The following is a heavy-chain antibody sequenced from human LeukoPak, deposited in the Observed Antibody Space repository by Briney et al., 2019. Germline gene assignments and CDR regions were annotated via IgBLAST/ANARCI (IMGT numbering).Heavy chain of an antibody. CDR1: RDSFSTNSAT. CDR2: TYYRSKWYN. V-gene: IGHV6-1*01. CDR3: ARDQGLGRYAFDI. Sequence: SQTLSLTCAISRDSFSTNSATWNWIRQSPSRGLEWLGRTYYRSKWYNDYAVSVKSRITINPDTSKNQFSLQLNSVTPEDTAVYYCARDQGLGRYAFDIWGQGTMVTVSS. J-gene: IGHJ3*02. D-gene: IGHD7-27*01.